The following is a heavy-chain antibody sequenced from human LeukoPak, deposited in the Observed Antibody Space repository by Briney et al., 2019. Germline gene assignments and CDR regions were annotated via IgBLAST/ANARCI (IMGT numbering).Heavy chain of an antibody. Sequence: PGGSLRLSCAASGFTFSSQGMSWVRQAPGKGLEWVSAISESGGGTYYADSVKGRFTISRDNSKNTLSLQMNSLRAEDTAVYYCVKAPSVTTLEYWGQGALVTVSS. CDR2: ISESGGGT. V-gene: IGHV3-23*01. CDR1: GFTFSSQG. D-gene: IGHD4-17*01. CDR3: VKAPSVTTLEY. J-gene: IGHJ4*02.